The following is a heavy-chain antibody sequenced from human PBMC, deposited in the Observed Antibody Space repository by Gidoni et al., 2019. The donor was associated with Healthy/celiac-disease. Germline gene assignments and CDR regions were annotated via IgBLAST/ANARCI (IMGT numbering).Heavy chain of an antibody. CDR1: GFPFRSYS. Sequence: EVQLVESGGGLVKPGGSLRLSCSASGFPFRSYSMNWVRQAPGKGLEWGSSISSSSSYIYYADSVKGRFTISRDNAKNSLYLQMNSLRAEDTAVYYCARDGRGYSGYDEPHFDYWGQGTLVTVSS. D-gene: IGHD5-12*01. J-gene: IGHJ4*02. CDR2: ISSSSSYI. V-gene: IGHV3-21*01. CDR3: ARDGRGYSGYDEPHFDY.